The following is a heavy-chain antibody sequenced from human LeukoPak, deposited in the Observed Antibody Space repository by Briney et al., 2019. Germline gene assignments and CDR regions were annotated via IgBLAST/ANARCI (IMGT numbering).Heavy chain of an antibody. J-gene: IGHJ5*02. CDR1: GGSISSYY. D-gene: IGHD3-3*01. Sequence: SETLSLTWTVSGGSISSYYWSWIRQPPEKGLEWIGYIYYSGSTNYNPSLKSRVTISVDTSKNQFSLKLSSVTAADTAVYYCARGLLNYDFWSGFDPWGQGTLVTVSS. CDR3: ARGLLNYDFWSGFDP. V-gene: IGHV4-59*01. CDR2: IYYSGST.